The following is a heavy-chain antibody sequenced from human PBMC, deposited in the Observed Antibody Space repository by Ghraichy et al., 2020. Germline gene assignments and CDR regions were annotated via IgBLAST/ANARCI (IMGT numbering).Heavy chain of an antibody. CDR1: GYSISSGYY. V-gene: IGHV4-38-2*02. CDR2: IYQSGST. CDR3: ASPITWVYGDSNFDY. D-gene: IGHD4-17*01. J-gene: IGHJ4*02. Sequence: SETLSLTCTVSGYSISSGYYWGWIRQPPGKGLEWIGSIYQSGSTYYNPSLKSRVTISVDTSKNRFSLKLSSVTAADTAFYYFASPITWVYGDSNFDYWGQLTMVTVSS.